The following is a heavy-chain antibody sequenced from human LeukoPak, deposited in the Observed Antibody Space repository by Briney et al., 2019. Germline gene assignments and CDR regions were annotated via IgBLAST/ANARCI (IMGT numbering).Heavy chain of an antibody. CDR1: GGSVSSGSYY. D-gene: IGHD2-15*01. CDR3: ARALLGYCSGGSCRGFDY. CDR2: IYYSGST. Sequence: SETLSLTCTVSGGSVSSGSYYWSWIRQPPGKGLEWIGYIYYSGSTNYNPSLKSRVTISVDTSKNQFSLELSSVTAADTAVYYCARALLGYCSGGSCRGFDYWGQGTLVTVSS. J-gene: IGHJ4*02. V-gene: IGHV4-61*01.